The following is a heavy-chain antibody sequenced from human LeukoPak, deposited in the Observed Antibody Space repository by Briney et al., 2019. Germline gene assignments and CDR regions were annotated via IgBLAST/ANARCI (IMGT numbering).Heavy chain of an antibody. J-gene: IGHJ6*03. Sequence: GGSLRLSCAASGFSFSDYYMSWIRQAPGKGLEWVSFISGSGSTTYADSVKGRFTISRDNSKNTLYLQMNSLRAEDTAVYYCAKDRPAAIGDYMDVWGKGTTVTVSS. V-gene: IGHV3-11*04. D-gene: IGHD2-2*01. CDR1: GFSFSDYY. CDR2: ISGSGSTT. CDR3: AKDRPAAIGDYMDV.